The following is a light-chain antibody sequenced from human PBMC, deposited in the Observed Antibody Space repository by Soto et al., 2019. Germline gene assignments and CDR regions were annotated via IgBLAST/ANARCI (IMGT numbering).Light chain of an antibody. CDR2: GAS. V-gene: IGKV3-15*01. CDR1: QSVSSK. J-gene: IGKJ4*01. Sequence: EIAMTPSPATLSVSPGERAPLSCRASQSVSSKLAWYQQKPGQAPRLLIYGASTRATGIPARFSGSGSGTEFTLTISSLQSEDFAVYYCQQYNSWPLTFGGGTKVDIK. CDR3: QQYNSWPLT.